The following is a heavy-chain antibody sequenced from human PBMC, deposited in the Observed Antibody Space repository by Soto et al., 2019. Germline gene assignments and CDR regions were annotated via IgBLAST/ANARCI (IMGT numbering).Heavy chain of an antibody. CDR3: ARPRLPGYSSGFDY. J-gene: IGHJ4*02. D-gene: IGHD6-19*01. CDR1: GGSVSSGSYY. CDR2: IYYSGST. V-gene: IGHV4-61*01. Sequence: QVQLQESGPGLVKPSETLSLTCTVSGGSVSSGSYYWSWIRQPPGKGLEWIGYIYYSGSTNYNPSLKSRVTISVDTSKNQFSLKLSSVTAADTAVYYCARPRLPGYSSGFDYWGQGTLVTVSS.